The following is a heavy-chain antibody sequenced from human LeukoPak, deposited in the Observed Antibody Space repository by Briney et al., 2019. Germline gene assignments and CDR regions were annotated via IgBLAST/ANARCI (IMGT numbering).Heavy chain of an antibody. CDR1: GGSISSSSYY. CDR2: IYYSGST. CDR3: ARLREQWLVFDY. V-gene: IGHV4-39*01. J-gene: IGHJ4*02. Sequence: PSETLSLTCTVSGGSISSSSYYWGWIRQPPGKGLEWIGSIYYSGSTYYNPSLKSRVTIPVDTSKNQFSLKLSSVTAADTAVYYCARLREQWLVFDYWGQGTLVTVSS. D-gene: IGHD6-19*01.